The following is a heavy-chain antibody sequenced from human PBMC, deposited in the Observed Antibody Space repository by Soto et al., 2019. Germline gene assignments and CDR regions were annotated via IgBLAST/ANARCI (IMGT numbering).Heavy chain of an antibody. J-gene: IGHJ6*02. CDR2: ISYDGSNK. Sequence: PGGSLRLSCAASGFTFSSYAMHWVRQAPGKGLEWVAVISYDGSNKYYADSVKGRFTISRDNSKNTLYLQMNSLRAEDTAVYYCARGAYYDYVWGSYRSVFRYYYYGMDVWGQGTTVTVSS. CDR3: ARGAYYDYVWGSYRSVFRYYYYGMDV. CDR1: GFTFSSYA. V-gene: IGHV3-30-3*01. D-gene: IGHD3-16*02.